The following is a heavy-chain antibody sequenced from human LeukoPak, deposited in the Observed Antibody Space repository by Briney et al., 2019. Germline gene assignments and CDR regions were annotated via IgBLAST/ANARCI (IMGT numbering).Heavy chain of an antibody. Sequence: ASVKVSCKASGYTFTSYDINWVRQATGQGLEWMGWMNPNSGNTGYAQKFQGRVTMTRNTSISTAYMELSSLRSEDTAVYYCARGDYDSSGYYYSGEGGIYYFDYWGQGTLVTVSS. CDR1: GYTFTSYD. J-gene: IGHJ4*02. CDR2: MNPNSGNT. V-gene: IGHV1-8*01. D-gene: IGHD3-22*01. CDR3: ARGDYDSSGYYYSGEGGIYYFDY.